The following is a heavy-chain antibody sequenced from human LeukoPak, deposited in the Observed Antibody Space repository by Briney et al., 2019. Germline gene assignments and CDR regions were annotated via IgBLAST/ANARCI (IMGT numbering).Heavy chain of an antibody. Sequence: GGSLRLSCAASGFSFRRDAMNWVRQAPGKGLEWVAYVNAESTDILYADSVRGRFTISRDNAKNSLYLQMNSLRAEDRGVYYCARDTFEPLVIDFWGQGTLVTVSS. CDR1: GFSFRRDA. J-gene: IGHJ4*02. CDR2: VNAESTDI. D-gene: IGHD6-13*01. V-gene: IGHV3-21*05. CDR3: ARDTFEPLVIDF.